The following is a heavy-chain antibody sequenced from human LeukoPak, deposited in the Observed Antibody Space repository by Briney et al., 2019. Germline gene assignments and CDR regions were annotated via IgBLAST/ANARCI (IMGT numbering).Heavy chain of an antibody. CDR1: GLIVRSNY. Sequence: GGSLRLSCAASGLIVRSNYMTWVRQAPGKGLEWVSSISSGSRDIYYADSLKGRFTISRDNAKNSLYLQMNSLRAEDTAVYYCAKDLERHIVVVTASAVDYWGQGTLVTVSS. D-gene: IGHD2-21*02. CDR3: AKDLERHIVVVTASAVDY. CDR2: ISSGSRDI. V-gene: IGHV3-21*01. J-gene: IGHJ4*02.